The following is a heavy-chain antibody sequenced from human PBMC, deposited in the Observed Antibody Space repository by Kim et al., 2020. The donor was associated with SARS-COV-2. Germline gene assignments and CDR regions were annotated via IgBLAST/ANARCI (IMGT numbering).Heavy chain of an antibody. D-gene: IGHD6-25*01. CDR2: A. Sequence: ANYAQKFQGRVTITADESTSTAYMELSSLRSEDTAVYYCAREAESSGPTDWGQGTLVTVSS. CDR3: AREAESSGPTD. V-gene: IGHV1-69*01. J-gene: IGHJ4*02.